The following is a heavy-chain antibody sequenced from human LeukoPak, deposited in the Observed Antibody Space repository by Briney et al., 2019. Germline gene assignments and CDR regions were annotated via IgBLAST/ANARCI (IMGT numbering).Heavy chain of an antibody. D-gene: IGHD3-3*01. Sequence: GESLKISCKGSGYSFTSYWIGWVRQMPGKGLEWMGIIYPGDSDTRYSPSFQGQVTISADKSISTACLQWSSLKASDTAMYYCARRGLRFLSWTGWFDPWGQGTLVTVSS. CDR1: GYSFTSYW. J-gene: IGHJ5*02. CDR3: ARRGLRFLSWTGWFDP. V-gene: IGHV5-51*01. CDR2: IYPGDSDT.